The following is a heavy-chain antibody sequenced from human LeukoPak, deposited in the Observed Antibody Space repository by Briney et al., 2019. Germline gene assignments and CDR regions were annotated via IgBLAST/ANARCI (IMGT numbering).Heavy chain of an antibody. CDR3: ARRPPPYSSSWFGFDP. CDR2: IYPGDSDT. D-gene: IGHD6-13*01. J-gene: IGHJ5*02. CDR1: GYSFTSYW. Sequence: GESLKISCKGSGYSFTSYWIGWVRQMPGKGLEWMGIIYPGDSDTRYSPSFQGQVTISADKSISTAYLQWSSLKASDTAMYYCARRPPPYSSSWFGFDPWGQGTLVTVSS. V-gene: IGHV5-51*01.